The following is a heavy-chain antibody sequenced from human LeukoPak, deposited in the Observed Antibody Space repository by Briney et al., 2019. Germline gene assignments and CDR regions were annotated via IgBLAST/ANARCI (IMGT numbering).Heavy chain of an antibody. J-gene: IGHJ4*02. Sequence: GGSLRLSCAASGFIFSDYYMSWIRQAPGKGLEWVSYISSSGSTIHYADSVKGRFTISRDNAKNSLFLQMNSLRVEDTAVYYCAGGGRGYSRSYFPIYWGQGTLVTVSS. V-gene: IGHV3-11*01. D-gene: IGHD1-26*01. CDR2: ISSSGSTI. CDR3: AGGGRGYSRSYFPIY. CDR1: GFIFSDYY.